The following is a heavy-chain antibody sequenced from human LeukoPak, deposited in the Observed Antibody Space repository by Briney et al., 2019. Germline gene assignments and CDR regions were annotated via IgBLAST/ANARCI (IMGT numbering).Heavy chain of an antibody. J-gene: IGHJ4*02. CDR3: AKDHDYSNSGFI. V-gene: IGHV3-23*01. CDR1: GFTFSSYW. Sequence: GGSLRLSCAASGFTFSSYWMSWARQAPGKGPEWVSAISGSGGSTYYADSVKGRFTISRDNSKNTLYLQMNSLRAEDTAVYYCAKDHDYSNSGFIWGQGTLVTVSS. CDR2: ISGSGGST. D-gene: IGHD4-11*01.